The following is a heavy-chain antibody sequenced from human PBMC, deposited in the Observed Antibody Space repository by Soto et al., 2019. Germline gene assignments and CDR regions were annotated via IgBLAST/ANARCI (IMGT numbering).Heavy chain of an antibody. CDR2: IYYSGST. CDR3: ARAADIVVVPAAGNWFDP. J-gene: IGHJ5*02. V-gene: IGHV4-59*01. CDR1: GGSISSYY. D-gene: IGHD2-2*01. Sequence: PSETLSLTCTVSGGSISSYYWSWIRQPPGKGLEWIGYIYYSGSTSYNPSLKSRVTISVDTSKNQFSLKLSSVTAADTAVYYCARAADIVVVPAAGNWFDPWGQGTLVTVSS.